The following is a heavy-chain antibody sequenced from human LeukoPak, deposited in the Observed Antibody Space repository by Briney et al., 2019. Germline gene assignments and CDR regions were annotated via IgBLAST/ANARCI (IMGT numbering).Heavy chain of an antibody. CDR3: ARFNCSGGSPLPPEDYYYLDV. Sequence: SETLSLTCAVYGGSFSGYYWSWIRQPPGKGLEWIGEINHSGSTNYNPSLKSRVTISVDTSKNQFSLKLSSVTAADTAVYYCARFNCSGGSPLPPEDYYYLDVWGKGTTVTVSS. V-gene: IGHV4-34*01. J-gene: IGHJ6*03. CDR2: INHSGST. CDR1: GGSFSGYY. D-gene: IGHD2-15*01.